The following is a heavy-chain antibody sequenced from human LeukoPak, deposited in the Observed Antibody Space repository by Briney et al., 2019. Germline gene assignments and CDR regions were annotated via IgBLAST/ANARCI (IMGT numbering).Heavy chain of an antibody. Sequence: GGSLRPSCAASGFTVSSNYMSWVRQAPGKGLEWVSVIYSGGSTYYADSVKGRFTISRDNSKNTLYLQMNSLRAGDTAVYYCARDLRGLIAAAGPAGGYGMDVWGQGTTVTVSS. CDR3: ARDLRGLIAAAGPAGGYGMDV. J-gene: IGHJ6*02. V-gene: IGHV3-53*01. CDR1: GFTVSSNY. D-gene: IGHD6-13*01. CDR2: IYSGGST.